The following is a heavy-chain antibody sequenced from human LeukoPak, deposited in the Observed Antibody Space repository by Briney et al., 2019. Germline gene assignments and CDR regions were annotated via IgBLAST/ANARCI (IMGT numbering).Heavy chain of an antibody. J-gene: IGHJ4*02. CDR3: ARHGIGYFDL. V-gene: IGHV4-34*01. D-gene: IGHD2-15*01. CDR1: GGSFSGYY. CDR2: INHSGST. Sequence: SETLSLTCAVYGGSFSGYYWSWIRQPPGKGLEWIGEINHSGSTNYNPSLKSRVTISVDTSKNQFSLKLSPVTAADTAVYYCARHGIGYFDLWGQGTLVTVSS.